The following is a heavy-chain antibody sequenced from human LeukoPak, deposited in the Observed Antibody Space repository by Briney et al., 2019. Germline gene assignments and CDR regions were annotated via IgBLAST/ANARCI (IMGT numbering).Heavy chain of an antibody. CDR3: ARVGVTAATADY. CDR2: IIPIFGTA. CDR1: GGTFSSYA. D-gene: IGHD6-25*01. J-gene: IGHJ4*02. V-gene: IGHV1-69*06. Sequence: SVKVSCKASGGTFSSYAISWVRQAPGQGLEWMGGIIPIFGTANYAQKFQGRVTITADKSTSTAYMELSSLRSEDTAVYFCARVGVTAATADYWGQGTLVTVSS.